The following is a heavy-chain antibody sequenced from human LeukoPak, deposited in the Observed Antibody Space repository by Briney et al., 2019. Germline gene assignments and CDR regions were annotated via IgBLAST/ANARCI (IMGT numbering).Heavy chain of an antibody. CDR3: AREPPPPSIAARPSNPSGYYFDY. V-gene: IGHV3-21*01. D-gene: IGHD6-6*01. J-gene: IGHJ4*02. CDR1: GFTFSSYA. CDR2: ISSSSSYI. Sequence: SGGSLRLSCAASGFTFSSYAMSWVRQAPGKGLEWVSSISSSSSYIYYADSVKGRFTISRDNAKNSLYLQMNSLRAEDTAVYYCAREPPPPSIAARPSNPSGYYFDYWGQGTLVTVSS.